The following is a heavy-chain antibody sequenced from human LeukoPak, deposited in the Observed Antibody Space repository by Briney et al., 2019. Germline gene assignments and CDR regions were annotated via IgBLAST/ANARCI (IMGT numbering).Heavy chain of an antibody. CDR2: ISYSGST. CDR3: ARGGVPGGFYGSFDY. Sequence: PSETLSLTCTVSGGSISTYYWSWMRQPPGKGLEWIGYISYSGSTNYNPSLKSRVTFSVDTSKSQFSLKLNSVTAADTAVYYCARGGVPGGFYGSFDYWGQGTLVSVSS. CDR1: GGSISTYY. J-gene: IGHJ4*02. D-gene: IGHD3-3*01. V-gene: IGHV4-59*01.